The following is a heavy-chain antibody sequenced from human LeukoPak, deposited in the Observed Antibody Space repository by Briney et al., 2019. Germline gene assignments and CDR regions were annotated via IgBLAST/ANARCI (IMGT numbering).Heavy chain of an antibody. V-gene: IGHV3-7*01. J-gene: IGHJ4*02. Sequence: GGSLRLSCAGSGFIFSRYSMGWVRQAPGKGLEFVAHLKESGIEKEYVDSVEGRFTISRDNAENSLYLEMNSLRADDTALYFCVRWRRVQSEFDYWGQGTQVTVSS. D-gene: IGHD5-24*01. CDR2: LKESGIEK. CDR3: VRWRRVQSEFDY. CDR1: GFIFSRYS.